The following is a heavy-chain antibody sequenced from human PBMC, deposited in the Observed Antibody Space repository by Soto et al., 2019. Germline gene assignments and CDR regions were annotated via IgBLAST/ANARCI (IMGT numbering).Heavy chain of an antibody. D-gene: IGHD6-19*01. V-gene: IGHV3-23*01. Sequence: GGSLRLSCAASGFTFSSYAMSWVRQAPGKGLEWVSAISGSGGSTYYADSVKGRFTISRDNSTHTLYLQRNSLRAEDTAVYYCAKDRHPYSSGWYYGYWGQGALVTVSS. J-gene: IGHJ4*02. CDR2: ISGSGGST. CDR1: GFTFSSYA. CDR3: AKDRHPYSSGWYYGY.